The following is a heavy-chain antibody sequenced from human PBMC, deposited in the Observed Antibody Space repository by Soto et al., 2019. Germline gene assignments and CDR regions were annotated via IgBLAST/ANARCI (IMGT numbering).Heavy chain of an antibody. CDR1: GFTFSSYA. J-gene: IGHJ5*02. D-gene: IGHD2-2*01. CDR2: ISSNGGST. Sequence: LRLSCSASGFTFSSYAMHWVRQAPGKGLEYVSAISSNGGSTYYADSVKGRFTISRDNSKNTLYLQMSSLRAEDTAVYYCVKDLGQYCSSTSCSASNWFDPWGQGTLVTVSS. CDR3: VKDLGQYCSSTSCSASNWFDP. V-gene: IGHV3-64D*06.